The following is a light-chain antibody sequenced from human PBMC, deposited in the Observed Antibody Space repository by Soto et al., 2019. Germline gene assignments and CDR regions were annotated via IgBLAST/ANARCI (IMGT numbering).Light chain of an antibody. CDR2: GAS. J-gene: IGKJ5*01. CDR1: QSVGSN. V-gene: IGKV3-15*01. Sequence: EMVMTQSPATLYVSPGESATLSCRASQSVGSNLAWYQQKPGQAPRLLIYGASTRATGTPTRFSGSGSGTDFTLSISSLQSEDFAVYSCQQYSQWPITFGQGTRLEIK. CDR3: QQYSQWPIT.